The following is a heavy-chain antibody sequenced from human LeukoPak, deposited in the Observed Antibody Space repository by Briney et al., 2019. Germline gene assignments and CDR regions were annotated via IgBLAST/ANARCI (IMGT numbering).Heavy chain of an antibody. D-gene: IGHD6-6*01. Sequence: GASVKVSCKASGYTFTSYDINWVRRATGQGLEWMGWMNPYSTNTGYAQKFQGRVTITRNTSISTAYMELSSLRSEDTAVYYCARGNEYSSSPNFDYWGQGTLVTVSS. CDR3: ARGNEYSSSPNFDY. V-gene: IGHV1-8*03. J-gene: IGHJ4*02. CDR1: GYTFTSYD. CDR2: MNPYSTNT.